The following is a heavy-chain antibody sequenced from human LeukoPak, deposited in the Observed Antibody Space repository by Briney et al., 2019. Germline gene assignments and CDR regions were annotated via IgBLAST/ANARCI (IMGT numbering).Heavy chain of an antibody. J-gene: IGHJ6*03. CDR1: GGSISSYY. Sequence: SETLSLTCTVSGGSISSYYWSWIRQPPGKGLEWIGYIYYSGSTNYNPSLKSRVTISVDTSKNQFSLKLSSVTAADTAVYYCARRSSLRFLEWSYYYYMDVWGKGTTVTVSS. V-gene: IGHV4-59*08. CDR3: ARRSSLRFLEWSYYYYMDV. D-gene: IGHD3-3*01. CDR2: IYYSGST.